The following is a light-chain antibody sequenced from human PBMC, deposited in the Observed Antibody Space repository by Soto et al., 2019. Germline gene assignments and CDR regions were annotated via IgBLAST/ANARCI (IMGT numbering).Light chain of an antibody. V-gene: IGKV2-28*01. J-gene: IGKJ2*01. Sequence: DIVMTQSPLSLPVTPGEPGSISCRSSQSLLHSNGYSYLDWYLQKPGQSPQLLIYLGSNQASGVPDRFSGSGSGTDFTLKISRVEAEDVGVYYCMQALQTPRTFGQGTKLEIK. CDR2: LGS. CDR1: QSLLHSNGYSY. CDR3: MQALQTPRT.